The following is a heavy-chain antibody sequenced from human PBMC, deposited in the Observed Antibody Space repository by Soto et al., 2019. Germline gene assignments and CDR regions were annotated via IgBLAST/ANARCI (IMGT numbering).Heavy chain of an antibody. CDR3: AREVVVGATAEFDR. Sequence: EVKMVESGGGLIQPGGSLKLSCAVSGFGVTESETYVSWIRQAPGKGLEWVAAFYRGGRRNYAASVKGRFVISRDKSENSVFLQLNLVRVEDTAVYYCAREVVVGATAEFDRWGQGTMVIVSP. CDR2: FYRGGRR. D-gene: IGHD2-21*01. J-gene: IGHJ5*02. CDR1: GFGVTESETY. V-gene: IGHV3-53*03.